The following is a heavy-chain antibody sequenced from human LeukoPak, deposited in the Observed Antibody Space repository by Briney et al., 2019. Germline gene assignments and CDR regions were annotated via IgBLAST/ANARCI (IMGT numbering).Heavy chain of an antibody. CDR1: GGTFSSYA. J-gene: IGHJ4*02. CDR2: IIPILGIA. V-gene: IGHV1-69*10. Sequence: SVKVSCKASGGTFSSYAISWVRQAPGQGLEWMGWIIPILGIANYAQKFQGRVTITADKSTSTAYMELSSLRSEDTAVYYCARENYDFWSGYYNFDYWGQGTLVTVSS. CDR3: ARENYDFWSGYYNFDY. D-gene: IGHD3-3*01.